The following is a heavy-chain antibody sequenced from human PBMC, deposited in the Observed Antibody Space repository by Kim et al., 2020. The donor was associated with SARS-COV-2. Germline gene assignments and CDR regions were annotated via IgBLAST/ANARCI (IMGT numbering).Heavy chain of an antibody. CDR3: AREGWYDYYYGRDV. CDR2: ISSSSSYI. CDR1: GFTFSSYS. V-gene: IGHV3-21*01. J-gene: IGHJ6*02. Sequence: GGSLRLSCAASGFTFSSYSMNWVRQAPGKGLEWVSSISSSSSYIYYADSVKGRFTISRDNATNTLYLQMNSLRAEETAVYYCAREGWYDYYYGRDVWGQGATVTVSS. D-gene: IGHD6-19*01.